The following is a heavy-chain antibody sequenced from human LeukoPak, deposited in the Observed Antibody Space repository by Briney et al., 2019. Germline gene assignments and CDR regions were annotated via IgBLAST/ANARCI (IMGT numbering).Heavy chain of an antibody. J-gene: IGHJ2*01. V-gene: IGHV3-23*01. CDR3: AKDLVTWASGNWYFDL. CDR1: GFTFNSYA. CDR2: ISGSGGST. D-gene: IGHD2-21*02. Sequence: PGGSLRLSCAASGFTFNSYAMSWARQAPGKGLEWVSTISGSGGSTYYADSVKSRFIISRDNSKNMLYLQMNSLRAEDTAVYYCAKDLVTWASGNWYFDLWGRGTLVTVSS.